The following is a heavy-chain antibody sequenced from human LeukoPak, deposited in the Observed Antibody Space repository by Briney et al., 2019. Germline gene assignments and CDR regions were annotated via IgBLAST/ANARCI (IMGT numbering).Heavy chain of an antibody. V-gene: IGHV3-23*01. CDR2: LSGSGGNT. J-gene: IGHJ4*02. Sequence: GGSLRLSCSASNFILSTYAMSWVRQAPGKGLDWGASLSGSGGNTYYAESVKGRFTISRDISRDTVYLQMSSLRAEDTAVYYCAKAPHFDFWSGYPYYFDYWGQGTLVTVSS. CDR1: NFILSTYA. D-gene: IGHD3-3*01. CDR3: AKAPHFDFWSGYPYYFDY.